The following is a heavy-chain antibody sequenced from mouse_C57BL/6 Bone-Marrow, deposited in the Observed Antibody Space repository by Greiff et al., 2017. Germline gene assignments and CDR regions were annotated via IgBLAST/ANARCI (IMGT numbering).Heavy chain of an antibody. CDR2: INPYNGGT. CDR3: ARPGGSSPPWSCDV. V-gene: IGHV1-19*01. Sequence: DVKLVESGPVLVKPGASVKMSCKASGYTFTDFYMNWVKQSHGKSLEWIGVINPYNGGTSYNQKFKGKATLTVDKSSSTAYMELNSLTSEDSAVYYCARPGGSSPPWSCDVWGTGTTVTVSS. D-gene: IGHD1-1*01. CDR1: GYTFTDFY. J-gene: IGHJ1*03.